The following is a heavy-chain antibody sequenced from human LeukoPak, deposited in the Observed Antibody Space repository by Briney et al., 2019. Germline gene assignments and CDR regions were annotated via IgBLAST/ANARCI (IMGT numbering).Heavy chain of an antibody. V-gene: IGHV3-53*01. J-gene: IGHJ4*02. CDR3: ARGKYSTVYFDY. CDR1: GFTVSSNY. Sequence: PGGSLRLSCAASGFTVSSNYMNWVRQAPGEGLEWVSVIYSGGSTYYADSVKGRFTISRDNSKNTLYLQMDSLRAEDTAVYYCARGKYSTVYFDYWGQGTLVTVSS. CDR2: IYSGGST. D-gene: IGHD6-6*01.